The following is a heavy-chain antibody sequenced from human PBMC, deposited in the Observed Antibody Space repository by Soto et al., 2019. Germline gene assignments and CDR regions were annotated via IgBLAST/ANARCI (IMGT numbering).Heavy chain of an antibody. CDR3: ARDTQGYSYGRGSYYYGMDV. CDR1: GFTVSSNY. J-gene: IGHJ6*02. D-gene: IGHD5-18*01. CDR2: IYSGGST. V-gene: IGHV3-53*01. Sequence: GGSLRLSCAASGFTVSSNYMSWVRQAPGKGLEWVSVIYSGGSTYYADSVKGRFTISRDNSKNTLYLQMNSLRAEDTAVYYCARDTQGYSYGRGSYYYGMDVCGQGPTVTVYS.